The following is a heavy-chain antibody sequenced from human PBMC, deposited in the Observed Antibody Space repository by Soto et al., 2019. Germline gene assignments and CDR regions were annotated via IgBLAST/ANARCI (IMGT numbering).Heavy chain of an antibody. CDR1: GYSFNSYW. CDR2: IDPSDSYI. CDR3: ARRLGKANYGMDV. Sequence: ESLKLSCQGSGYSFNSYWISWVLQIPGKGLGLMWRIDPSDSYISYSPSFQGHVTISIDKSNTTAYLQWSTLKASDTAVYSCARRLGKANYGMDVWGQGTTVTVSS. J-gene: IGHJ6*02. V-gene: IGHV5-10-1*01. D-gene: IGHD1-26*01.